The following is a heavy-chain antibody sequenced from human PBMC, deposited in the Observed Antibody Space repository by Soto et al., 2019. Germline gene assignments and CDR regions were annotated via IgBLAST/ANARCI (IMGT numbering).Heavy chain of an antibody. CDR3: AKDPESGSYPDY. Sequence: QVQLVESGGGVVQPGRSLRLSCAASGFTFSSYGMHWVRQAPGKGLEWVAVISYDGSNKYYADSVKGRFTISRDNSKNTLYLQMNSLRAEDTAVYYCAKDPESGSYPDYWGKGTLVTVSS. CDR2: ISYDGSNK. V-gene: IGHV3-30*18. J-gene: IGHJ4*02. D-gene: IGHD1-26*01. CDR1: GFTFSSYG.